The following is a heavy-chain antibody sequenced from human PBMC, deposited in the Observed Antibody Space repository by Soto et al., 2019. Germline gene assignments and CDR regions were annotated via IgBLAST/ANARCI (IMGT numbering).Heavy chain of an antibody. V-gene: IGHV4-30-2*01. CDR3: ARGLNYDSSGSYDFDI. D-gene: IGHD3-22*01. Sequence: SETLSLTCAVSGGSISSGGYSWSWIRQPPGKGLEWIGYIYHSGSTYYNPSLKSRVTISVDRSKNQFSLKLSSVTAADTAVYYCARGLNYDSSGSYDFDIWGQGTMVT. J-gene: IGHJ3*02. CDR1: GGSISSGGYS. CDR2: IYHSGST.